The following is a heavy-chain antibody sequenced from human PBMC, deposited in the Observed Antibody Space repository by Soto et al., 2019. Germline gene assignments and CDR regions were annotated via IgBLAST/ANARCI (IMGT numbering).Heavy chain of an antibody. J-gene: IGHJ6*02. D-gene: IGHD3-22*01. V-gene: IGHV1-69*13. CDR1: GGTFSSYA. CDR2: IIPIFGTA. Sequence: SVKVSCKASGGTFSSYAISWVRQAPGQGLEWMGGIIPIFGTANYAQKFQGRVTITADESTSTAYMELSSLRSEDTAVYYCAGTRIDSGYRGYYGMDVWGQGTTVTVSS. CDR3: AGTRIDSGYRGYYGMDV.